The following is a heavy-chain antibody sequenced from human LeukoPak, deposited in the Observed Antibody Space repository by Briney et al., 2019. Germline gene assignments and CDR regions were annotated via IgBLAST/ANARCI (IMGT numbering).Heavy chain of an antibody. Sequence: ASVKVSCKASGYTFTNYDINWVRQASGQGLEWMGWMNPNSDNTGYAQKFQGRVTMARNTSISTAYMELSRLRSEDTAVCYCARGIGGYALNWFDPWGQGTLVTVSS. CDR2: MNPNSDNT. CDR3: ARGIGGYALNWFDP. V-gene: IGHV1-8*01. J-gene: IGHJ5*02. D-gene: IGHD5-12*01. CDR1: GYTFTNYD.